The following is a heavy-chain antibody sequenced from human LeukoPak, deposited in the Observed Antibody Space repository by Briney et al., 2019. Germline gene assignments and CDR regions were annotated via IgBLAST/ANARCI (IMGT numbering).Heavy chain of an antibody. CDR1: GGPIFSYY. V-gene: IGHV4-4*07. Sequence: SETPSLTCTVSGGPIFSYYWSWIRQTAGKGLEWIGRLYPGVGTDYNPSLKSRVTMSVDTSKKQFALKLSAVTAADTAVYYCARLKFYDSTGYSPGHYMDVWGKGTTVTVSS. D-gene: IGHD3-22*01. CDR3: ARLKFYDSTGYSPGHYMDV. CDR2: LYPGVGT. J-gene: IGHJ6*03.